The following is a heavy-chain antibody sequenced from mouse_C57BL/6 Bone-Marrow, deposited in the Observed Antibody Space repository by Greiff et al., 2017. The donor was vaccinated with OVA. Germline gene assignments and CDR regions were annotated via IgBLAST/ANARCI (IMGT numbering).Heavy chain of an antibody. Sequence: QVQLQQSGAELVRPGTSVKVSCKASGYAFTNYLIEWVKQRPGQGLEWIGVINPGSGGTNYNEKFKGKATLTADKSSSTAYMQLSSLTSEDSAVYFCARSYSNDLDFDYWGQGTTLTVSS. CDR3: ARSYSNDLDFDY. V-gene: IGHV1-54*01. CDR2: INPGSGGT. CDR1: GYAFTNYL. J-gene: IGHJ2*01. D-gene: IGHD2-12*01.